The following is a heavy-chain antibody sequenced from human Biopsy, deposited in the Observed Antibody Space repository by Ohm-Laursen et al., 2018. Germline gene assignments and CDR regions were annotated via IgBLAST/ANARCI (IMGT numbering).Heavy chain of an antibody. J-gene: IGHJ4*02. D-gene: IGHD3-22*01. CDR1: GFTFNDFA. CDR2: IGGSGGTT. V-gene: IGHV3-23*01. CDR3: AKDQGYYYDRSVYYYFDY. Sequence: SLRLSCAASGFTFNDFAMTWVRQAPGKGLEWVSAIGGSGGTTYYADSVKGRFTISRDNSKNTLYLQMNSLTAEDTAVYYCAKDQGYYYDRSVYYYFDYWGQGTLVTVSS.